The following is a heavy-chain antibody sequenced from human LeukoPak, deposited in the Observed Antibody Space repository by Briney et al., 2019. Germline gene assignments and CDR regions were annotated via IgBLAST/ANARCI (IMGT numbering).Heavy chain of an antibody. CDR3: ARDPCSGGSCYHGY. Sequence: ASVKVSCKASGFTFTSSAMQWVRQARGQRLEWIGWIVVGSGNTNYAQKFQERVTITRDMSTSTAYMELSSLRSEDTAVYYCARDPCSGGSCYHGYWGQGTLVTVSS. V-gene: IGHV1-58*02. CDR2: IVVGSGNT. J-gene: IGHJ4*02. D-gene: IGHD2-15*01. CDR1: GFTFTSSA.